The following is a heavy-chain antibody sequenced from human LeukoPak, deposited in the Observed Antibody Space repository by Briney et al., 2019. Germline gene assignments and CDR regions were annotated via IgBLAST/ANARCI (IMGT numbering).Heavy chain of an antibody. J-gene: IGHJ5*02. Sequence: PSETLSLTCAVYGGSFSGYYWSWIRQPPGKGLEWIGEINHSGSTNYNPSLKSRVTISVDTSKNQFSLKLSSVTAADTAVYYCARGAAYGYFRNWFDPWGQGTLVTVSS. CDR3: ARGAAYGYFRNWFDP. CDR2: INHSGST. D-gene: IGHD5-18*01. CDR1: GGSFSGYY. V-gene: IGHV4-34*01.